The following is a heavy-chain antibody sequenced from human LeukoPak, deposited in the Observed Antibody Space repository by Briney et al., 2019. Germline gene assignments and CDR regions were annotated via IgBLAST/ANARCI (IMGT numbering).Heavy chain of an antibody. V-gene: IGHV3-15*01. CDR1: GFTFSNDW. CDR3: TSDPPGGTDY. D-gene: IGHD1-1*01. J-gene: IGHJ4*02. CDR2: IKRQIDGGTT. Sequence: GGSLRLSCAAPGFTFSNDWMGWVRQAPGKGLEWVGRIKRQIDGGTTDYAAPVKGRFTISRDDSKTTLYLQMNSLKIEDTAVYYCTSDPPGGTDYWGQGTLVTVFS.